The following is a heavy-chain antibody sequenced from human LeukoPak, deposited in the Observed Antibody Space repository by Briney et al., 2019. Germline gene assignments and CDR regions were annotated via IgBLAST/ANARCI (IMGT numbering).Heavy chain of an antibody. J-gene: IGHJ6*02. CDR1: GGSISSGGYY. D-gene: IGHD1-20*01. CDR3: ARDLYVIGKYYYGMDV. Sequence: SETLSLTCTVSGGSISSGGYYWSWIRQHPGKGLEWIGYIYYSGGTYYNPSVKSRVTISVDTSKNQFSLKLTAVTAADTAVYYCARDLYVIGKYYYGMDVWGQGTTVTVSS. CDR2: IYYSGGT. V-gene: IGHV4-31*03.